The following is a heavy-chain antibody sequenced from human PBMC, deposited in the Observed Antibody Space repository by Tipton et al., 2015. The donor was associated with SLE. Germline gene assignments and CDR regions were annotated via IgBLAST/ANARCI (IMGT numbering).Heavy chain of an antibody. CDR3: ARDWRAGDMTEANFDH. CDR1: GFTFSNYW. J-gene: IGHJ4*02. CDR2: IKQDGSEK. Sequence: SLRLSCAVSGFTFSNYWMSWVRQAPGKGLEWVANIKQDGSEKYYVDSVKGRFTISRDDAKSSLYLQMDSLRAEDTAVYYCARDWRAGDMTEANFDHWGQGTLVTVSS. D-gene: IGHD3-16*01. V-gene: IGHV3-7*01.